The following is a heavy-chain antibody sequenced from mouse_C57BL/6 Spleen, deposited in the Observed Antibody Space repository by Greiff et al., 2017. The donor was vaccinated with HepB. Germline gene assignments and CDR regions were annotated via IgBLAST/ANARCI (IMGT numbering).Heavy chain of an antibody. D-gene: IGHD1-1*01. CDR1: GFSLTSYG. Sequence: QVQLKESGPGLVQPSQSLSITCTVSGFSLTSYGVHWVRQSPGKGLEWLGVIWIGGSTDYNAAFISRLSISKDNSKSQVFFKMNSLQADDTAIYYCARNHYGSSYFDYWGQGTTLTVSS. CDR2: IWIGGST. J-gene: IGHJ2*01. V-gene: IGHV2-2*01. CDR3: ARNHYGSSYFDY.